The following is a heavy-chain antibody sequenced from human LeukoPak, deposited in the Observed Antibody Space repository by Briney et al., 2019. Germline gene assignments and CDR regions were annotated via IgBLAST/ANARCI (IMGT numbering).Heavy chain of an antibody. J-gene: IGHJ4*02. CDR1: GYTFTSYG. D-gene: IGHD5-18*01. Sequence: ASVKVSCKASGYTFTSYGISWVRQAPGQGLEWMGWISAYNGNTSYAQKLQGRVTMTTDTSTSTAYMELRSLRSDDTAVYYCAREDTAMVTPIHWGQGTLVTVSS. V-gene: IGHV1-18*01. CDR3: AREDTAMVTPIH. CDR2: ISAYNGNT.